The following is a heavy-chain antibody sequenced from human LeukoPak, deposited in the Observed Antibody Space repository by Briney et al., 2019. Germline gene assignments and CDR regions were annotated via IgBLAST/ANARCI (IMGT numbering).Heavy chain of an antibody. J-gene: IGHJ4*01. Sequence: PSETLSLTCTVSGGSISSSSYYWGWIRQPPGKGLEWIGSMYYSGSTYYNLSLKSRVTISVDTSKNQFSLRLSSVTAADTAVYYCTRHERDYGDFDYWGHGTLVTVSS. CDR3: TRHERDYGDFDY. CDR1: GGSISSSSYY. V-gene: IGHV4-39*01. D-gene: IGHD4-17*01. CDR2: MYYSGST.